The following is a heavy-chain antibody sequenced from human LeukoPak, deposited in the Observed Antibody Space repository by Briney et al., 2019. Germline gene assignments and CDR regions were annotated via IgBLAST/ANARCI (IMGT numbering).Heavy chain of an antibody. J-gene: IGHJ6*03. CDR1: SGSISSHC. Sequence: SETLSLTCTVSSGSISSHCWSWMRQPPGKGLEWIGYIYYSGTTNYNPSLKSRVTISVDTSKNQFSLKLNSVTAADTAVYYCAGIYRGGGLSLSLGAYYYYYYMDGWLEGTTVTVCS. CDR3: AGIYRGGGLSLSLGAYYYYYYMDG. D-gene: IGHD1-26*01. CDR2: IYYSGTT. V-gene: IGHV4-59*11.